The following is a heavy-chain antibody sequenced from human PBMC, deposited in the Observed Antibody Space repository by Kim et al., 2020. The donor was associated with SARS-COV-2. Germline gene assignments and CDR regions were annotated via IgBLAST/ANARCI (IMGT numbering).Heavy chain of an antibody. CDR1: GGSFSGYY. D-gene: IGHD3-10*01. CDR2: INHSGST. V-gene: IGHV4-34*01. Sequence: SETLSLTCAVYGGSFSGYYWSWIRQPPGKGLEWIGEINHSGSTNYNPSLKSRVTISVDTSKNQFSLTLSSVTAAATAVYYCARRERGVIILIDYWGQGTLVTVSS. J-gene: IGHJ4*02. CDR3: ARRERGVIILIDY.